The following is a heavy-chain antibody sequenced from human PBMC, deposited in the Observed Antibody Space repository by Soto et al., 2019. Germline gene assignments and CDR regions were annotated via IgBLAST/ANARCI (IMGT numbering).Heavy chain of an antibody. CDR2: VYYRGRS. CDR3: VSQRNTGQTQDYFDY. V-gene: IGHV4-39*01. Sequence: SETLSLTCTVSGGSVTNSSYYWGWIRQSPGKGLEWIGSVYYRGRSYSKSSVKSRVTISVDTSKNRFSLSLNSVTASDTAVYFCVSQRNTGQTQDYFDYWGPGALVTVSS. D-gene: IGHD2-2*02. CDR1: GGSVTNSSYY. J-gene: IGHJ4*02.